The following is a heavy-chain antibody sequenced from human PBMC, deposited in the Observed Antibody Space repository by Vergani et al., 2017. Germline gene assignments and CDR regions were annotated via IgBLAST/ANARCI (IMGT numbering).Heavy chain of an antibody. D-gene: IGHD3-9*01. CDR3: AGETDTGSSVSYNYYAMDV. J-gene: IGHJ6*02. CDR1: GFTFSDHY. CDR2: MSSGDSI. Sequence: QVQLVESGGGLVKPGGSLRLSCAASGFTFSDHYMSWVRQAPGKGLEWISYMSSGDSIYYADSVKGRFTVSRDNTKNPLYLQMNSLGAEDTAVYYSAGETDTGSSVSYNYYAMDVWGQGTTVSVSS. V-gene: IGHV3-11*04.